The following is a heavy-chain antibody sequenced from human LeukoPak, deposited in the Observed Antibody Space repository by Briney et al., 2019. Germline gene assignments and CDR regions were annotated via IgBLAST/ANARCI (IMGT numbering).Heavy chain of an antibody. V-gene: IGHV4-61*02. CDR2: IYTNGGA. CDR1: GGSVTSGNYY. CDR3: AREPPGY. J-gene: IGHJ4*02. Sequence: SQTLALTCTVSGGSVTSGNYYWNWIRQPAGKGLEWIGRIYTNGGASYNPSLKSRVTISIDASKNQFSLKLSSVTAADTAVYYCAREPPGYWGQGILVTVSS.